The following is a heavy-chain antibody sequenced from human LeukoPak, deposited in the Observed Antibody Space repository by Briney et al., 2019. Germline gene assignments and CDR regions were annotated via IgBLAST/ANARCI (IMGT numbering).Heavy chain of an antibody. Sequence: PGGSLRLSCAASGFTFDSYAMSWVRQAPGKGLEWVAVISYDGSNKYYADSVKGRFTISRDNSKNTMYLQMSSLRAEDAAVYYCARGMGYSDHWGQGTLVTVSS. CDR3: ARGMGYSDH. D-gene: IGHD5-18*01. J-gene: IGHJ4*02. CDR2: ISYDGSNK. V-gene: IGHV3-30*03. CDR1: GFTFDSYA.